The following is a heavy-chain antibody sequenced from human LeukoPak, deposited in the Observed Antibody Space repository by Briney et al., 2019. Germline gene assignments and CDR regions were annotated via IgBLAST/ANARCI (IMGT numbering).Heavy chain of an antibody. J-gene: IGHJ4*02. V-gene: IGHV3-33*08. Sequence: GGSLRLSCAASGFTFSSYEMNWVRQAPGKGLEWVAVINYDGSNKYYADSVKGRFTISRDNSKNTLYLQMNSLRVEDTAVYYCARALSTGGRIDYWGQGTLVTVSS. CDR3: ARALSTGGRIDY. CDR1: GFTFSSYE. D-gene: IGHD2-8*02. CDR2: INYDGSNK.